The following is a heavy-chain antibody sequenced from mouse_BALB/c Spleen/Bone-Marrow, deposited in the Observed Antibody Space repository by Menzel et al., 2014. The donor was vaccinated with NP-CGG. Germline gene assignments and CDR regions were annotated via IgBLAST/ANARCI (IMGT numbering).Heavy chain of an antibody. J-gene: IGHJ4*01. D-gene: IGHD2-14*01. CDR1: GFTFSDYY. V-gene: IGHV5-12*02. Sequence: EVKLMESGGGLVQPGGSLKLSCATSGFTFSDYYMYWVRQTPEKRLEWVAYISNGGGSTYYPDTVKGRFTISRDNAKNPLYLQMSRLKSEDTAMYYCARQNYRGAMDYWGQGTSVTVSS. CDR2: ISNGGGST. CDR3: ARQNYRGAMDY.